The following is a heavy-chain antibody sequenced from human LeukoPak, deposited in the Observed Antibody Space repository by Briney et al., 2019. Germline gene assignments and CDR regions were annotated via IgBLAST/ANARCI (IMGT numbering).Heavy chain of an antibody. D-gene: IGHD4-17*01. CDR2: INPNSGGT. CDR3: ARKYGDYNAELAFDI. V-gene: IGHV1-2*02. J-gene: IGHJ3*02. CDR1: GYTFIGYY. Sequence: GASVKVSCKASGYTFIGYYMYWVRQAPGQGPEWMGWINPNSGGTNYAQKSQGRVTMTRDTSISTAYMELSRLRSDDTAVYYCARKYGDYNAELAFDIWGQGTMVTASS.